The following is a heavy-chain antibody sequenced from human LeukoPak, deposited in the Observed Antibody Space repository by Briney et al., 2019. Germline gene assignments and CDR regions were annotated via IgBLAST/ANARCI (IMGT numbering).Heavy chain of an antibody. CDR2: IKQDGSER. Sequence: QAGGSLRLSCAASGFTFSSYWMTWVRQAPGKGLEWVASIKQDGSERYYVDSVKGRFTISRDNTKNSLSLQMNSLRAEDTAVYYCASGIYCSGGSCYYYYYYMDVWGKGTTVTVSS. V-gene: IGHV3-7*01. CDR1: GFTFSSYW. CDR3: ASGIYCSGGSCYYYYYYMDV. D-gene: IGHD2-15*01. J-gene: IGHJ6*03.